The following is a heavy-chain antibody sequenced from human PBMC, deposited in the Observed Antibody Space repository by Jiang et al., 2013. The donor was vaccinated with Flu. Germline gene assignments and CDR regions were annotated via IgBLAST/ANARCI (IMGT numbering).Heavy chain of an antibody. CDR1: GASIRSGNYF. CDR2: VYASGGT. D-gene: IGHD2-15*01. J-gene: IGHJ4*02. CDR3: ARFDIAGPERYFFDY. V-gene: IGHV4-61*02. Sequence: GSGLVKPSQTLSLTCTVSGASIRSGNYFWTWIRQPAGKRLEWIGRVYASGGTDYNPSLRNRLTILVDTSENQFSLRLSSVTAADTAVYYCARFDIAGPERYFFDYWGPGSL.